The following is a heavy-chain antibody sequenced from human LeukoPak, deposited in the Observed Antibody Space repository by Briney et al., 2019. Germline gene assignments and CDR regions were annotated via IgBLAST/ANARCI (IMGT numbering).Heavy chain of an antibody. CDR3: ARLTPLWANAFDI. CDR2: IYYSGST. CDR1: GGSISSSSYY. J-gene: IGHJ3*02. Sequence: SETLSLTRTVSGGSISSSSYYWGWIRQPPGKGLEWIGSIYYSGSTYYNPSLKSRVTISVDTSKNQFSLQLRSVTAADTAVYYCARLTPLWANAFDIWGQGTMVTVSS. V-gene: IGHV4-39*01. D-gene: IGHD2-21*01.